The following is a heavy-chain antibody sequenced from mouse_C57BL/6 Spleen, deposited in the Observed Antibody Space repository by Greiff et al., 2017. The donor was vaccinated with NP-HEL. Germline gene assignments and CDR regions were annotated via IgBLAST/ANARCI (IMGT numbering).Heavy chain of an antibody. J-gene: IGHJ1*03. CDR1: GYAFSSSW. CDR2: IYPGNGDT. CDR3: ARWGGPYWYFDV. V-gene: IGHV1-82*01. D-gene: IGHD3-3*01. Sequence: QVQLQQSGPELVKPGASVKISCKASGYAFSSSWMNWVKQRPGKGLEWIGRIYPGNGDTNYNGKFKGKATLTADKSSSTAYMQLSSLTSEDSAVYFCARWGGPYWYFDVWGTGTTVTVSS.